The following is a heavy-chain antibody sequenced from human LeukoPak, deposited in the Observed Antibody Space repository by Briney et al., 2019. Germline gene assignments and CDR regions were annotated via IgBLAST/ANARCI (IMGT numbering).Heavy chain of an antibody. CDR3: ARQGLGLERRPLYYYYGMDV. J-gene: IGHJ6*02. D-gene: IGHD1-1*01. CDR1: GGTFSSYA. V-gene: IGHV1-69*13. Sequence: ASVKVSCKASGGTFSSYAISWVRQAPGQGLEWMGGIIPIFGTANYAQKFQGRATITADESTSTAYMELSSLRSEDTAVYYCARQGLGLERRPLYYYYGMDVWGQGTTVTVSS. CDR2: IIPIFGTA.